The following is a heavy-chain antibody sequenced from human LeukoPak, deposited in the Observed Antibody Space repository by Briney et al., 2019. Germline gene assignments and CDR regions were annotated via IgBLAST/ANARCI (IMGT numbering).Heavy chain of an antibody. V-gene: IGHV3-74*01. Sequence: GGSLRLSCAASGFTFSRSLMHRVRQAPGKGLVWVSRLNSDGSSPNYADSVKGRFTISRENAKNSLYLQMNNLRAGDTAVYYCTTGGAPAGYAFHIWGQGTMVTVSS. CDR3: TTGGAPAGYAFHI. J-gene: IGHJ3*02. CDR2: LNSDGSSP. D-gene: IGHD6-13*01. CDR1: GFTFSRSL.